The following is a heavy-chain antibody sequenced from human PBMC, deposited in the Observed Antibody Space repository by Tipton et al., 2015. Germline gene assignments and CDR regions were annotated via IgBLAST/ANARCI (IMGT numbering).Heavy chain of an antibody. CDR2: ISTYNGNT. D-gene: IGHD4-23*01. J-gene: IGHJ6*02. CDR3: ARAPTPGGNSHYYYGLDV. CDR1: GYTFTNYP. V-gene: IGHV1-18*01. Sequence: QSGAEVKKPGASVKVSCKTSGYTFTNYPITWVRQALGQGLEWMGWISTYNGNTNYAQNIQGRLTMTTDTSTSTAYMELRSLRSDDTAVYYCARAPTPGGNSHYYYGLDVWGQGTTVTVSS.